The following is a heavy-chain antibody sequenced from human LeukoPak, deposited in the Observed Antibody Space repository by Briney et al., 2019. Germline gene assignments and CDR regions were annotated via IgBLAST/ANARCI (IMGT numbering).Heavy chain of an antibody. V-gene: IGHV3-23*01. Sequence: SGGSLRLSCAASGFTFSSYAMSWVRQAPGKGLEWVSGISGSGGSTYYADSVEGRFTISRDNSKNTLYLQMNSLRAEDTAVYYCARSGSFSPTYYFDYWGQGTLVTVSS. CDR2: ISGSGGST. CDR3: ARSGSFSPTYYFDY. CDR1: GFTFSSYA. D-gene: IGHD1-26*01. J-gene: IGHJ4*02.